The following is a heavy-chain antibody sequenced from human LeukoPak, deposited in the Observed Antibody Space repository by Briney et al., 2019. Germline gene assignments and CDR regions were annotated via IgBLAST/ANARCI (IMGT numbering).Heavy chain of an antibody. V-gene: IGHV1-3*01. CDR3: ARDSYDILTGYYHYFDY. Sequence: ASAKVSCKASGYTFTSYAMHWVRQAPGQRLEWMGWINAGNGNTKYSQKFQGRVTITRDTSASTAYMELSSLRSEDTAVYYCARDSYDILTGYYHYFDYWGQGTLVTVSS. D-gene: IGHD3-9*01. CDR1: GYTFTSYA. CDR2: INAGNGNT. J-gene: IGHJ4*02.